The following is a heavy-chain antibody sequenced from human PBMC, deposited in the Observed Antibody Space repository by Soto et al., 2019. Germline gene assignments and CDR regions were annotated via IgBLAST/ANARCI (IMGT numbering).Heavy chain of an antibody. D-gene: IGHD2-15*01. CDR1: GGSFSGYF. CDR2: INHSGST. J-gene: IGHJ6*03. CDR3: ARGYCSGGSCYQYGVPSYMDV. V-gene: IGHV4-34*01. Sequence: SETLSLTCAVYGGSFSGYFWSWIRQPPGKGLECIGEINHSGSTNYNPSLKSRVTVSADTSKNQFSLKLTSVTAADTAVYYCARGYCSGGSCYQYGVPSYMDVWGKGPRSPSP.